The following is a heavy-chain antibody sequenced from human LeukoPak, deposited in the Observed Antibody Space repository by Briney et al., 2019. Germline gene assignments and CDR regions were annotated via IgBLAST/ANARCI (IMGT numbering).Heavy chain of an antibody. J-gene: IGHJ4*02. D-gene: IGHD6-13*01. V-gene: IGHV3-48*02. CDR2: ISSNSSSTI. Sequence: PGGSLRLSCAASGFTFSSYSMNWVRQAPGKGLEWVSYISSNSSSTIYYADSVKGRFTISRDNAKNSLYLQMNSLRDEDTAVYYCARDLGIAAPGVPDYWGQGTLVTVSS. CDR3: ARDLGIAAPGVPDY. CDR1: GFTFSSYS.